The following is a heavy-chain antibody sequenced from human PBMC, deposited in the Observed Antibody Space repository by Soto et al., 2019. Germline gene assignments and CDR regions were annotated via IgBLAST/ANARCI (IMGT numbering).Heavy chain of an antibody. Sequence: QVQLVQSGAEVKKPGASVKVSCKASGYTFSTYGISWVRQAPGQGLEWRGWINGYNGNTNYAPKLQGRITMTTDTSTTTAYMELRSLRSDDTAVYYCAWMGDVPYSYYGMDVWGQGTTVTVSS. CDR1: GYTFSTYG. CDR3: AWMGDVPYSYYGMDV. J-gene: IGHJ6*02. CDR2: INGYNGNT. V-gene: IGHV1-18*01. D-gene: IGHD3-16*01.